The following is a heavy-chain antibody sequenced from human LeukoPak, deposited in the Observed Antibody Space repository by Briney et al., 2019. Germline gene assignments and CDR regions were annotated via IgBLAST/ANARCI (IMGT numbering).Heavy chain of an antibody. D-gene: IGHD3-22*01. J-gene: IGHJ4*02. Sequence: SETLSLTCTVSGGSISSSSYYWGWIRQPPGKGLEWIGSIYYSGSTYYNPSLKSRVTISVDTSKNLFSLKLSSVTAADTAVYYCATPRDDSSGYYPPLWFDYWGQGTLVTVSS. CDR2: IYYSGST. V-gene: IGHV4-39*07. CDR3: ATPRDDSSGYYPPLWFDY. CDR1: GGSISSSSYY.